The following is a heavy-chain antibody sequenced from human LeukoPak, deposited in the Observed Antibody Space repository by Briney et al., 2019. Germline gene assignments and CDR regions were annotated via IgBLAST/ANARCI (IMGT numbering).Heavy chain of an antibody. CDR1: GYTFTSYG. V-gene: IGHV1-2*02. D-gene: IGHD6-19*01. CDR2: INPNSGGT. J-gene: IGHJ4*02. Sequence: ASVKVSCKASGYTFTSYGISWVRQAPGQGLEWMGWINPNSGGTNYAQKFQGRVTMTRDTSISTAYMELSRLRSDDTAVYYCARDNGLAVAGPLLDAIGYWGQGTLVTVSS. CDR3: ARDNGLAVAGPLLDAIGY.